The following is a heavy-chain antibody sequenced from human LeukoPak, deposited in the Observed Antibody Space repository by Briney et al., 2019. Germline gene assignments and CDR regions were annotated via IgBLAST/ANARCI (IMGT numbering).Heavy chain of an antibody. CDR1: GYTFTSYY. Sequence: ASVKVSCKASGYTFTSYYMHWVRQAPGQGLEWMGLINPTGGSTGYAQKFQGRVTMTRDMSTSTDYMELSSLRSEDTAIYYCARGATVVTLDAFDIRGQGTMVTVSS. CDR2: INPTGGST. D-gene: IGHD4-23*01. CDR3: ARGATVVTLDAFDI. J-gene: IGHJ3*02. V-gene: IGHV1-46*01.